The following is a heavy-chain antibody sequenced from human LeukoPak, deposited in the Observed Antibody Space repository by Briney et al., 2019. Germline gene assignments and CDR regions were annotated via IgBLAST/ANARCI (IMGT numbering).Heavy chain of an antibody. CDR3: ARVAGAVEMFDY. Sequence: GGSLRLSCVASGFTFNNFWMNWVRQAPGKGLEWVASIRHDGSDRYHVDSVKGRFTISRDNAKNSLYLQMNSLRAEDTAVYYCARVAGAVEMFDYWGQGTLVTVSS. CDR1: GFTFNNFW. V-gene: IGHV3-7*01. D-gene: IGHD1-26*01. J-gene: IGHJ4*02. CDR2: IRHDGSDR.